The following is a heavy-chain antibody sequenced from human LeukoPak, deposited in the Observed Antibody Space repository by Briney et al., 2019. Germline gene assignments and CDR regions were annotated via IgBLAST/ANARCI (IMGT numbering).Heavy chain of an antibody. CDR3: TTGAAAGMN. V-gene: IGHV3-15*01. CDR2: IKSKTDSGTT. D-gene: IGHD6-13*01. Sequence: GGSLRLSCAATGFPFSNAWMSWVRQAPGKGLEWVGGIKSKTDSGTTDYAAPVRGRFTISRDDSKNTLYLQMNSLKTEDTAVYYSTTGAAAGMNWGQGTLVTVSS. J-gene: IGHJ4*02. CDR1: GFPFSNAW.